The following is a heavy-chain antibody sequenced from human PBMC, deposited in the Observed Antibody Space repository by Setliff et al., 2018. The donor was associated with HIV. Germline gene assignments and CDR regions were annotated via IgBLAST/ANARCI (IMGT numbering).Heavy chain of an antibody. Sequence: PSETLSLTCTVADGSISTGSYYWRWVRQPAGRGLEWIGRIYTSGSTNYNPSLKSRVTMSVDTSKNQFSLNLTSVTAADTAVYYCARGRFVGFDYWGQGTLVTVSS. CDR2: IYTSGST. D-gene: IGHD3-16*02. J-gene: IGHJ4*02. V-gene: IGHV4-61*02. CDR1: DGSISTGSYY. CDR3: ARGRFVGFDY.